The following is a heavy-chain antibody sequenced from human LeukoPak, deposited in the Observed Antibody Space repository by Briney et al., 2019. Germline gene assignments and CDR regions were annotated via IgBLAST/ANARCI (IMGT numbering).Heavy chain of an antibody. CDR2: ISSRSDTI. Sequence: GGSLRLSCAASGFTLSSYAMNWVRQAPGEGLECLSYISSRSDTIYYEHSVEGRFTISRDNAKSSLYLQMNTLRAEDTALYYCARFDWSVPYYFDFWGQGTVVTVSS. CDR1: GFTLSSYA. CDR3: ARFDWSVPYYFDF. J-gene: IGHJ4*02. D-gene: IGHD3-9*01. V-gene: IGHV3-48*01.